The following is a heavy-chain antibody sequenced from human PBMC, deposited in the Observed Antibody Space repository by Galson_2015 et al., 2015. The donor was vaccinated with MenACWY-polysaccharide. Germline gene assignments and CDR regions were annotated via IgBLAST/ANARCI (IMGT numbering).Heavy chain of an antibody. CDR2: MNPNSGNT. Sequence: SCKASGCTFTSYDINWVRQATGQGLEWMGWMNPNSGNTGYAQKFQGRVTMTRNTSISTAYMELSSLRSEDTAIYYCAKGHYDGGGYFYFDQWGQGTLVTVSS. CDR3: AKGHYDGGGYFYFDQ. J-gene: IGHJ4*02. D-gene: IGHD3-22*01. CDR1: GCTFTSYD. V-gene: IGHV1-8*01.